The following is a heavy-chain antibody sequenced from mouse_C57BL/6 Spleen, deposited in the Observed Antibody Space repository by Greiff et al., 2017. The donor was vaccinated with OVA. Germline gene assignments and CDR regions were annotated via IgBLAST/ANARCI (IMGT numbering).Heavy chain of an antibody. Sequence: EVNVVESGGGLVQPGGSLSLSCAASGFTFTDYYMSWVRQPPGKALEWLGFIRNKANGYTTEYSASVKGRFTISRDNSQSILYLQMNALRAEDSATYYCARWETTRYFDYWGQGTTLTVSS. CDR1: GFTFTDYY. V-gene: IGHV7-3*01. J-gene: IGHJ2*01. CDR2: IRNKANGYTT. CDR3: ARWETTRYFDY. D-gene: IGHD1-1*01.